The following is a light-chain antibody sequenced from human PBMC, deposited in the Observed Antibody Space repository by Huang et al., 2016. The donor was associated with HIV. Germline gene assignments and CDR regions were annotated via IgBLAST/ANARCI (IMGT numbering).Light chain of an antibody. CDR2: GAS. CDR3: QQYGSSPAT. J-gene: IGKJ1*01. CDR1: QGVNSGY. Sequence: EIVLTQSPGTLSLSPGERTTLSCRASQGVNSGYLAWYQEKPGQAPSLLIYGASTRATGIPGRFSGSGYGTDFTLTISILQPEDFAVYYCQQYGSSPATFGQGTKVEVK. V-gene: IGKV3-20*01.